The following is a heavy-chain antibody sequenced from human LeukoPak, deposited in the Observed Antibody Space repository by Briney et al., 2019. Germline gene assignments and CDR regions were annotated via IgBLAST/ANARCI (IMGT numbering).Heavy chain of an antibody. CDR1: RFTFSSYS. CDR3: AREGALTVTKDAFDI. D-gene: IGHD4-17*01. V-gene: IGHV3-48*04. J-gene: IGHJ3*02. CDR2: ISSSGSTI. Sequence: GGSLRLSCAASRFTFSSYSMNWVRQAPGKGLEWVSYISSSGSTIYYADSVKGRFTISRDNAKNSLYLQMNSLRAEDTAVYYCAREGALTVTKDAFDIWGQGTMVTVSS.